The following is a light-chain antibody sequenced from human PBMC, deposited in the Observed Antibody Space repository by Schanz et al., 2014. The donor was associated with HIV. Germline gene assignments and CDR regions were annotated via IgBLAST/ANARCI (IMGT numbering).Light chain of an antibody. CDR2: GAS. CDR3: QQYGTSPRT. V-gene: IGKV3-20*01. Sequence: EIVLTQSPGTLSLSPGERATLSCRASQSVVSHVAWYQQKPGQAPRLLIYGASTGATGVPARFSGSGSETDFTLTISRLEPEDFAVYYCQQYGTSPRTFGQGTTVEIK. J-gene: IGKJ1*01. CDR1: QSVVSH.